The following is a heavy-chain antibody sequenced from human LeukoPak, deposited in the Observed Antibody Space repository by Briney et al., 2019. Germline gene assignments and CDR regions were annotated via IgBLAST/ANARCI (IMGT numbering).Heavy chain of an antibody. J-gene: IGHJ6*03. Sequence: ASVMVSCKASGYTFTSYGISWVRQAPGQGLEWMGWISAYNGNTNYAQKLEGRVTMTTDTSTSTAYMELRSLRSDDTAVYYCATGYYAEYYYYMDVWGKGTTVTVSS. D-gene: IGHD3-9*01. CDR3: ATGYYAEYYYYMDV. CDR1: GYTFTSYG. V-gene: IGHV1-18*01. CDR2: ISAYNGNT.